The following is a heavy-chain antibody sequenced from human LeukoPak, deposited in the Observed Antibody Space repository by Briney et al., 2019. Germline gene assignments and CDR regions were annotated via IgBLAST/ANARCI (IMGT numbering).Heavy chain of an antibody. V-gene: IGHV3-7*02. J-gene: IGHJ4*02. Sequence: PGGSLRLSCAASGFTFGYYWMSWVRQAPGKGLEWVANIKKDGSEKYHVDSVKGRFTISRDNAKNSLYLQMNSLRAEDTAVYYCARATINPPYYFDYWGQGTLVTVSS. CDR2: IKKDGSEK. D-gene: IGHD1-14*01. CDR1: GFTFGYYW. CDR3: ARATINPPYYFDY.